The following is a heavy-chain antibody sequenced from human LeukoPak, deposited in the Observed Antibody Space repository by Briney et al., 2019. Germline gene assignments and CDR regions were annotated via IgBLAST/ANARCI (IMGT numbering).Heavy chain of an antibody. D-gene: IGHD3-10*01. CDR1: GGSISSYY. CDR3: ARGTMVRGVIDHYYFDC. Sequence: KASETLSLTCTVSGGSISSYYWSWIRQPPGKGLEWIGYIYYSGSTNYNPSLKSRVTISVDTSKNQFSLKLSSVTAADTAVYYCARGTMVRGVIDHYYFDCWGQGTLVTVSS. V-gene: IGHV4-59*01. CDR2: IYYSGST. J-gene: IGHJ4*02.